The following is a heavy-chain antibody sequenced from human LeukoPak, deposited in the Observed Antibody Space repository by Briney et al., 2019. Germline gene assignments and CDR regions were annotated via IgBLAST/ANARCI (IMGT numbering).Heavy chain of an antibody. CDR3: ARTLGSYCSSTSCYSGPLPFDP. J-gene: IGHJ5*02. V-gene: IGHV1-2*02. Sequence: ASVKVSCKASGYTFTGYYMLWVRQAPGQGLEWMGWINPNSGGTNYAQKFQGKVTMTRDTSISTAYMELSRLRSDDTAVYYCARTLGSYCSSTSCYSGPLPFDPWGQGTLVTVSS. CDR1: GYTFTGYY. D-gene: IGHD2-2*01. CDR2: INPNSGGT.